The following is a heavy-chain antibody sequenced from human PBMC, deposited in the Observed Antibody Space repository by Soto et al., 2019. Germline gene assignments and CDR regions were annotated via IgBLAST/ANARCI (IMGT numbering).Heavy chain of an antibody. CDR2: ISSDGSST. Sequence: QLVESGGGLVQPGGSLRLSFATSGFPLNNYWIHWARQAPGKGLVWVSRISSDGSSTNYADSVKGRFTISRDNAKNTLHLQMNSLRAEDTAVYYCARVPYCSSSSCYSYFDSWGQGTLVTVSS. J-gene: IGHJ4*02. CDR1: GFPLNNYW. CDR3: ARVPYCSSSSCYSYFDS. D-gene: IGHD2-2*01. V-gene: IGHV3-74*01.